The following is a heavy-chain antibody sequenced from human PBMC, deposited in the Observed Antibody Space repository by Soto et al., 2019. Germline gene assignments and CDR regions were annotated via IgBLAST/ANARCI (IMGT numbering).Heavy chain of an antibody. J-gene: IGHJ6*02. CDR1: GESFGGYY. CDR3: ARGGAHAKSGSGIYQFGFGLDF. CDR2: ITHRGST. V-gene: IGHV4-34*02. D-gene: IGHD1-26*01. Sequence: QVQLQQWGAGLLKPSETLSLTCDVSGESFGGYYWGWIRQSPGKGLEWIGDITHRGSTNYNPSLKIRVTLSVDTSKRQFSLKLSSVTAADTAVYYCARGGAHAKSGSGIYQFGFGLDFWGQGTTVTVSS.